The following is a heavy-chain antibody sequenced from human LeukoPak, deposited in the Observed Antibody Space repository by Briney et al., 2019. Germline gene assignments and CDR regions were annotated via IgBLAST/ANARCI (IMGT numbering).Heavy chain of an antibody. Sequence: GGSLRLSCAASGFNLSSYEMNWLRQAPGKGLVWVSYISSSGNTIYYADSVKGRFTISRDNAKNSLYLQMNSLRAEDTAVDYCASAGHYGDYFYYYMDVWGKGTAVTVS. CDR2: ISSSGNTI. V-gene: IGHV3-48*03. CDR1: GFNLSSYE. J-gene: IGHJ6*03. D-gene: IGHD4-17*01. CDR3: ASAGHYGDYFYYYMDV.